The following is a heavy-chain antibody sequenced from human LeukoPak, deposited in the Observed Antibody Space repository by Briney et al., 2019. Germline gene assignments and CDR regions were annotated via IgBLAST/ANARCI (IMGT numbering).Heavy chain of an antibody. CDR3: AKRDSSGLHYFDY. J-gene: IGHJ4*02. V-gene: IGHV3-23*01. CDR2: IGSGGST. Sequence: GGSLRLSCAASGFTFSSYAMSWVRQAPGKGLGWVSGIGSGGSTYYADSVKGRFTISRDNSKNTLYLQMNSLRAEDTAVYYCAKRDSSGLHYFDYWGQGTLVTVSS. D-gene: IGHD3-22*01. CDR1: GFTFSSYA.